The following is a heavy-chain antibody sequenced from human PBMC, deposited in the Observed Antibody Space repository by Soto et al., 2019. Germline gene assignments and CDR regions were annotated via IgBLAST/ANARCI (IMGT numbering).Heavy chain of an antibody. CDR2: INPILSMS. V-gene: IGHV1-69*02. Sequence: QVQLVQSGAEVKKPGSSVRVSCKASGDTFTFYSINWVRQAPGLGLEWMGRINPILSMSNYAQRFQGRVTRTADKSTSTAYRELSSLRSEDTAMYYCVSSYGSGYRAFDYWGQGALVTVSS. CDR1: GDTFTFYS. CDR3: VSSYGSGYRAFDY. D-gene: IGHD3-10*01. J-gene: IGHJ4*02.